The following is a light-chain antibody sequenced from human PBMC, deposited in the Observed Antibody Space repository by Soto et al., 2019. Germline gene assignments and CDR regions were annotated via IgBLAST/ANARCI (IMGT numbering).Light chain of an antibody. V-gene: IGKV3-20*01. CDR2: GPS. CDR1: QTINNRY. CDR3: QQFASSPGFS. J-gene: IGKJ3*01. Sequence: EIVLTQSPGTLSLSRGERASLSCRASQTINNRYVAWYQQQSGQAPRLLIYGPSSRATGIPDRFIGSRSGTDFTLTISRLEPEEFAVYYCQQFASSPGFSFGRGNKVDMK.